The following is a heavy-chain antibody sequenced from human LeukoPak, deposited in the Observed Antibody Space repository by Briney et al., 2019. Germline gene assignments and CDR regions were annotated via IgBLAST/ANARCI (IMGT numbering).Heavy chain of an antibody. J-gene: IGHJ4*02. Sequence: PGGSLRLSCAASGFTFSSFGLHWVRQAPGKGLEWVAFIGYIESNIHYADSVKGRFTISRDNSKNSLYLQMNSLRTEDTALYYCAKAREWELLGGTFDYWGQGTLVTVSS. CDR1: GFTFSSFG. CDR2: IGYIESNI. V-gene: IGHV3-30*02. CDR3: AKAREWELLGGTFDY. D-gene: IGHD1-26*01.